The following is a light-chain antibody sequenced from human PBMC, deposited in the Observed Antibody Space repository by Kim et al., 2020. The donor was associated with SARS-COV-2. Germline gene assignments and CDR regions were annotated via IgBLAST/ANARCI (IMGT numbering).Light chain of an antibody. CDR3: QHYANLPVT. V-gene: IGKV1-33*01. CDR1: QDISNY. Sequence: ASVGDRVTITCQASQDISNYLNWYQQKPGKAPKLLIYDASELQTGVPARFSGSGSETDFTFTISSLQPEDIATYYCQHYANLPVTFGQGTRLEIK. CDR2: DAS. J-gene: IGKJ5*01.